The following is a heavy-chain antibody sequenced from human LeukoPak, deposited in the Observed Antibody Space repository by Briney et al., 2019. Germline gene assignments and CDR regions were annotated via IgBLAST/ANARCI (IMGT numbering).Heavy chain of an antibody. Sequence: PGGSLRLSCAASGFTFSSYAMHWVRQAPGKGLEWVAVISYDGSNKYYADSVKGRFTISRDNSKNTLYLQMNSLRAEDTAVYYCANDFYGDSPPLQHWGQGTLVTVSS. D-gene: IGHD4-17*01. J-gene: IGHJ1*01. CDR2: ISYDGSNK. V-gene: IGHV3-30-3*02. CDR1: GFTFSSYA. CDR3: ANDFYGDSPPLQH.